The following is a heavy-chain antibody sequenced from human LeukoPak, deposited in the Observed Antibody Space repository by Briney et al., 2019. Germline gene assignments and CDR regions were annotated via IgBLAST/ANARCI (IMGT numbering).Heavy chain of an antibody. CDR2: MSTSGNY. J-gene: IGHJ4*02. Sequence: SETLSLTCTVSGRSISGYYWSWLRQPAPKGLEWIGRMSTSGNYNHIPPLHRRATLSVRTSKNQFSLKLSSVTAADTAVYYCGRRGWSSSWYTPTYYFDYWGQGALVTVSS. CDR3: GRRGWSSSWYTPTYYFDY. D-gene: IGHD6-13*01. CDR1: GRSISGYY. V-gene: IGHV4-4*07.